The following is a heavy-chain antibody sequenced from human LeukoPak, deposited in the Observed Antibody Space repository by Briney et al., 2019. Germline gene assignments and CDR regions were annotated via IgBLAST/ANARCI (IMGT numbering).Heavy chain of an antibody. CDR2: IRSDGSDT. J-gene: IGHJ6*03. CDR3: AKDARRVRDIGVVFGRGRGYMDV. CDR1: GFTFSDTW. Sequence: GGSLRLSCAASGFTFSDTWMHWVRQAPGKGLVWVSRIRSDGSDTRYAESVKGRFTISRDNSKNTLYLQMNSLRGEDTAVYYCAKDARRVRDIGVVFGRGRGYMDVWGKGTTATISS. D-gene: IGHD2-15*01. V-gene: IGHV3-74*01.